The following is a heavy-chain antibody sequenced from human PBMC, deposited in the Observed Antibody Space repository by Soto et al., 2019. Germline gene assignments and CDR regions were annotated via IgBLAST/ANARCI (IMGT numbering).Heavy chain of an antibody. J-gene: IGHJ4*01. V-gene: IGHV3-7*01. CDR3: VRDYFGPGPY. CDR1: GGSISDTW. Sequence: GGSMRVSCAASGGSISDTWRSWVRQAPGRGPEFVANINQNGREKNHVDSVKGRFTISRDNAKNSLYLQMNSLRVEDTAVYYCVRDYFGPGPYWGQGTLVTVSS. CDR2: INQNGREK. D-gene: IGHD3-10*01.